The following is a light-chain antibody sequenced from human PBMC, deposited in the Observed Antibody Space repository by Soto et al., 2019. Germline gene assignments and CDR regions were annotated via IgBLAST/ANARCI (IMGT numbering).Light chain of an antibody. Sequence: DIQMTQSPSTLSASVGDRVTITCRASQSIHIWLAWYQQKPGKAPQLLISDASSLESGVPSRFSGSGSGTEFSLTISSLQPDDFATYYCQQYNSYSRPFGQGTKVDI. CDR2: DAS. V-gene: IGKV1-5*01. CDR3: QQYNSYSRP. J-gene: IGKJ1*01. CDR1: QSIHIW.